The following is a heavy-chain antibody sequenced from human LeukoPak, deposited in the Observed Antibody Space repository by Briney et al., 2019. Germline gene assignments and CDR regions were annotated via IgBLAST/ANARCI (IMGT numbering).Heavy chain of an antibody. CDR2: TSGRGNYI. V-gene: IGHV3-21*01. D-gene: IGHD3-22*01. J-gene: IGHJ4*02. Sequence: PGGSLRLSCAASGFTFSSHNMNWVRQAPGKGLEWVSSTSGRGNYIFYADSVKGRFTISRDSAKNSLSLQMNSLRAEDTAVYYCAKDQGFDYYDSSGYCLDYWGQGTLVTVSS. CDR1: GFTFSSHN. CDR3: AKDQGFDYYDSSGYCLDY.